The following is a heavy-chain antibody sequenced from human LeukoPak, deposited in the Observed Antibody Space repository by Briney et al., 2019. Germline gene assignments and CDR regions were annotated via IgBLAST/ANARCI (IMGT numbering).Heavy chain of an antibody. V-gene: IGHV4-30-2*01. D-gene: IGHD2-2*02. J-gene: IGHJ5*02. CDR1: GGSISSGGYY. CDR3: ARLVVVPAAIDL. Sequence: SETLSLTCTVSGGSISSGGYYWSWIRQPPGKGLEWIGYIYHSGSTYYNPSLQSRVTISVDRSKNQFSLKLSSVTAADTAVYYCARLVVVPAAIDLWGQGTLVTVSS. CDR2: IYHSGST.